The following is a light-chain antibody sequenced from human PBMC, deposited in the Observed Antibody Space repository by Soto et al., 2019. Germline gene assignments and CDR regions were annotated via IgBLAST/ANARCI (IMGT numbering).Light chain of an antibody. Sequence: DIQMTQSPSSLSASVGDRVTVTCRASQSISSYLNWYQQKPGKAPKLLIYAASSLESGVPSRFSGSGSATEFTLTISSLQPEDFAIYFCQQTYTTPTYTFGQGTKLEIK. CDR1: QSISSY. CDR3: QQTYTTPTYT. J-gene: IGKJ2*01. V-gene: IGKV1-39*01. CDR2: AAS.